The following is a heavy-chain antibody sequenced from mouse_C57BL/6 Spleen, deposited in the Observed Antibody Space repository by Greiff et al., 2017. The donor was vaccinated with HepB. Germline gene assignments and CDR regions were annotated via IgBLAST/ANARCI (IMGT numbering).Heavy chain of an antibody. CDR2: IDPSDSYT. CDR1: GYTFTSYW. J-gene: IGHJ3*01. D-gene: IGHD3-2*02. V-gene: IGHV1-69*01. CDR3: AREGAAQATAWFAY. Sequence: QVQLQQPGAELVMPGASVKLSCKASGYTFTSYWMHWVKQRPGQGLEWIGEIDPSDSYTNYNQKFKGKSTLTIDKSSSTPYMHLSSLTSEDSAVYYCAREGAAQATAWFAYWGQGTLVTVSA.